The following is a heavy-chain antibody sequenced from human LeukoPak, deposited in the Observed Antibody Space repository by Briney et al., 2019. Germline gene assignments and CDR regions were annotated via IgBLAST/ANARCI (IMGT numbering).Heavy chain of an antibody. V-gene: IGHV4-38-2*02. CDR1: DYSISSGYY. CDR3: ARGGGYQLLDFDY. D-gene: IGHD2-2*01. CDR2: IYHSGST. Sequence: SETLSLTCTVSDYSISSGYYWGWIRQPPGKGLQWIGSIYHSGSTFHNPSLKSRVTMSVDTSKNQFSLKLSSVTAADTAVYYCARGGGYQLLDFDYWGQGTLVTVSS. J-gene: IGHJ4*02.